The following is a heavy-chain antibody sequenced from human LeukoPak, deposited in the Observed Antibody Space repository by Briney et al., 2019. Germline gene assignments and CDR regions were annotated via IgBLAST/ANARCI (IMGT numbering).Heavy chain of an antibody. Sequence: ASVKVSCKASGYTFTGYYMHWVRQAPGQGLEWMGWINPNSGGTNYAQKFQGRVTMTRDTSTSTVYMELSSLRSEDTAVYYCARNVGATAGVDAFDIWGQGTMVTVSS. CDR1: GYTFTGYY. J-gene: IGHJ3*02. V-gene: IGHV1-2*02. D-gene: IGHD1-26*01. CDR3: ARNVGATAGVDAFDI. CDR2: INPNSGGT.